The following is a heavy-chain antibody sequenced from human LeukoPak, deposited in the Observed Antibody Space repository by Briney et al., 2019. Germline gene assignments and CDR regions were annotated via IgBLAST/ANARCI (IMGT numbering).Heavy chain of an antibody. CDR3: ARVFSYPLRAPFDP. Sequence: SETLSLTCTVSGGSLSSYYCSWIRQPPGQGLEWIGYIFYSGSTNYNPSLKSRVTISVDTSKNQFSLKLSSVTAADTAVYYCARVFSYPLRAPFDPWGQGTLVTVSS. CDR1: GGSLSSYY. J-gene: IGHJ5*02. V-gene: IGHV4-59*01. CDR2: IFYSGST. D-gene: IGHD3-3*01.